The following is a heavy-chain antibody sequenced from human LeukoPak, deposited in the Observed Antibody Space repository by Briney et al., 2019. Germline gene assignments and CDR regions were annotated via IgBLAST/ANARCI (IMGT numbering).Heavy chain of an antibody. CDR1: GFTFRSYE. D-gene: IGHD1-26*01. CDR3: ATKISGSYYEYIDY. CDR2: ISSSGSTI. J-gene: IGHJ4*02. V-gene: IGHV3-48*03. Sequence: GGSLRLSCAASGFTFRSYEMNWVRQAPGKGLEWVSYISSSGSTIYYADSLKGRFTNSRDNAKNSLYLQMNSLRAEDTAVYYCATKISGSYYEYIDYWGQGTLVTVSP.